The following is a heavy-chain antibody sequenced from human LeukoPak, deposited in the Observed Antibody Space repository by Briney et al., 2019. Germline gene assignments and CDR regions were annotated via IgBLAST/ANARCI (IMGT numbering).Heavy chain of an antibody. D-gene: IGHD1-1*01. Sequence: PPGGSLRLSCAASGFTFSSYAMSWVRQAPGKGLEWVSAISGSGGSTYYADSVKGRFTISRDNSKNTLYLQMNSLRAEDTAVYYCAKGVRLTTGTTWDWFDPWGQGTLVTVSS. CDR2: ISGSGGST. V-gene: IGHV3-23*01. J-gene: IGHJ5*02. CDR1: GFTFSSYA. CDR3: AKGVRLTTGTTWDWFDP.